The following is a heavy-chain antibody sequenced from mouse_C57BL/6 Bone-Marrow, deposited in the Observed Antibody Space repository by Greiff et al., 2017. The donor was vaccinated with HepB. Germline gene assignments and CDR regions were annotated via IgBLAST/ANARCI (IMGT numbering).Heavy chain of an antibody. D-gene: IGHD2-4*01. V-gene: IGHV1-81*01. CDR3: ARYDYDTWFAY. Sequence: QVQLKESGAELARPGASVKLSCKASGYTFTSYGISWVKQRTGQGLEWIGEIYPRSGNNYYNEKFKGKATLTADKSSSTAYMELRSLTSEDSAVYFGARYDYDTWFAYWGQGTLVTVSA. CDR1: GYTFTSYG. CDR2: IYPRSGNN. J-gene: IGHJ3*01.